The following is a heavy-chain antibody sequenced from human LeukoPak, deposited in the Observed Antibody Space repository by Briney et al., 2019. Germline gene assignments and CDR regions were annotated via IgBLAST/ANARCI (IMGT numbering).Heavy chain of an antibody. D-gene: IGHD1-1*01. Sequence: GGSLRLSCAASGFTFSSYSMNWVRQAPGKGLEWVSYISSSGSTIYYADSVKGRFTISRDNAKNSLYLQMNSLRDEDTAVYYCARRESPSGDAFDIWGQGTMVTVSS. J-gene: IGHJ3*02. CDR1: GFTFSSYS. CDR2: ISSSGSTI. V-gene: IGHV3-48*02. CDR3: ARRESPSGDAFDI.